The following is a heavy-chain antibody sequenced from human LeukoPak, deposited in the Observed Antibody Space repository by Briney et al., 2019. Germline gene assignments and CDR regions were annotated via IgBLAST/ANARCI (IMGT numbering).Heavy chain of an antibody. D-gene: IGHD6-19*01. J-gene: IGHJ4*02. Sequence: GSLRLSCAASGFALSNYWMSWVRQPPGKGLEWIGSIYYSGSTYYNASLKSRGTISVDTSKNQFSLELNSVTAADTAVYFCARQVVAVAGTGYCDYWGQGTLVTVSS. CDR1: GFALSNYW. V-gene: IGHV4-39*01. CDR3: ARQVVAVAGTGYCDY. CDR2: IYYSGST.